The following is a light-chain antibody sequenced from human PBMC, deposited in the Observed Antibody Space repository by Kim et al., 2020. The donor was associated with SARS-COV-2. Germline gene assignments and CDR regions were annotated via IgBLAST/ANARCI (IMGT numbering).Light chain of an antibody. Sequence: SYELTRPPSVSVAPGKTARITCGGNNIGSKSVHWYQQKPGQAPVLVIYYDSDRPSGIPERFSGSNSGNTVTLTISRVEAGDEADYYCQVWDSSSDHHWVF. J-gene: IGLJ3*02. CDR3: QVWDSSSDHHWV. CDR2: YDS. CDR1: NIGSKS. V-gene: IGLV3-21*04.